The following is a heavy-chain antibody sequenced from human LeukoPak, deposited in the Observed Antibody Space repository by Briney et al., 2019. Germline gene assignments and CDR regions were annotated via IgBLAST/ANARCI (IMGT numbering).Heavy chain of an antibody. CDR1: GGSISSSSYY. CDR3: ARGVFGYSSS. V-gene: IGHV4-39*07. Sequence: SETLSLTCTVSGGSISSSSYYWGWIRQPPGKGLEWIGTIYYSGSTYYNPSLKSRVTISVDTSKNQFSLKLSSVTAADTAVYYCARGVFGYSSSWGQGTLVTVSS. J-gene: IGHJ4*02. D-gene: IGHD6-13*01. CDR2: IYYSGST.